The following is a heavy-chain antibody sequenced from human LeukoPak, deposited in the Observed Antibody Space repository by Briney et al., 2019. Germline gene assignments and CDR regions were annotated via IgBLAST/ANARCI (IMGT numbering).Heavy chain of an antibody. CDR3: ASKYLSNGILSTFDP. J-gene: IGHJ5*02. CDR1: GGSISSSPYY. D-gene: IGHD2-8*01. CDR2: IYYRGST. Sequence: SETLSLTCTVSGGSISSSPYYWGWIRQPPGKGLEWIGTIYYRGSTYSNPSLNSRVTISLDTSKNQYSLRLRSVTSADTALYYCASKYLSNGILSTFDPWGQGTLVTVSS. V-gene: IGHV4-39*01.